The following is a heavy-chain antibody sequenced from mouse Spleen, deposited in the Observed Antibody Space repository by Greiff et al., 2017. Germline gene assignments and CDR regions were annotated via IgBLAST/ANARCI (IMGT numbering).Heavy chain of an antibody. D-gene: IGHD2-1*01. CDR3: ARDGDYGNYVGAMDY. Sequence: EVKLVESGGGLVKPGGSLKLSCAASGFTFSDYYMYWVRQTPEKRLEWVATISDGGSYTYYPDSVKGRFTISRDNAKNNLYLQMSSLKSEDTAMYYCARDGDYGNYVGAMDYWGQGTSGTVSS. V-gene: IGHV5-4*02. CDR2: ISDGGSYT. J-gene: IGHJ4*01. CDR1: GFTFSDYY.